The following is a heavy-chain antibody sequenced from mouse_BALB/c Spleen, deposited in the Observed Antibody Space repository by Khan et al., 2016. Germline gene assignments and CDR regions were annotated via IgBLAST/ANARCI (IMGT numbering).Heavy chain of an antibody. CDR2: IWGDGST. V-gene: IGHV2-3*01. CDR3: AKCGNSYYAMDY. J-gene: IGHJ4*01. Sequence: VQLQESGPGLVAPSQSLSITCTVSGFSLTSYGVSWVRQPPGKGLEWLGVIWGDGSTNYHSALKSRLSISKDNSTSQVFLKLHSLQTDYTATYYCAKCGNSYYAMDYWGQGISVTVSS. CDR1: GFSLTSYG. D-gene: IGHD2-1*01.